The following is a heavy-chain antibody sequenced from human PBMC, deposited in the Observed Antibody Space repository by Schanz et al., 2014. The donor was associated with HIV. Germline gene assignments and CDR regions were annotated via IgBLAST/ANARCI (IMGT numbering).Heavy chain of an antibody. CDR3: ARVDPYYYYGMDV. D-gene: IGHD3-9*01. CDR1: GFIFDDFA. J-gene: IGHJ6*02. V-gene: IGHV3-9*01. CDR2: ISWNSGSI. Sequence: EVQLVESGGGLVQPGRSLRLSCAASGFIFDDFAMHWVRQAPGKGLEWVSGISWNSGSIGYADSVKGRFTISRDNAKNSLTLQMHSLRAEDTALYYCARVDPYYYYGMDVWGQGTTVTVSS.